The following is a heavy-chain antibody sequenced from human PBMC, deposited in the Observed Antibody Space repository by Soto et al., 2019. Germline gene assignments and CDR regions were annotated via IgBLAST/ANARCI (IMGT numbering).Heavy chain of an antibody. Sequence: QVQLVQSGAEVKKPGASVKVSCKASGYTFTSYDINWVRQATGQGLEWMGWMNPNSGNTGYAQKSQGRVTMTRTTSKSTAYMELGSLRSEDTAVYYCARGWYYGSGRPFDPWGQGTLVTVSS. V-gene: IGHV1-8*01. CDR1: GYTFTSYD. CDR3: ARGWYYGSGRPFDP. CDR2: MNPNSGNT. D-gene: IGHD3-10*01. J-gene: IGHJ5*02.